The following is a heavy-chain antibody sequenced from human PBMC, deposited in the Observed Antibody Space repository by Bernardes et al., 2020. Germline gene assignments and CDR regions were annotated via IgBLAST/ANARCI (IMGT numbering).Heavy chain of an antibody. CDR3: AKERWSSGLDYLDY. CDR2: ISGSGGDT. Sequence: GGSLRLSCVASGFNFRNYALGWVRQVPGKGLEWVSGISGSGGDTYYADSVKGRFIISRDNSKNTLFLQMNSLTAEDTAVYYCAKERWSSGLDYLDYWGQGTLVTVSS. J-gene: IGHJ4*02. CDR1: GFNFRNYA. D-gene: IGHD6-19*01. V-gene: IGHV3-23*01.